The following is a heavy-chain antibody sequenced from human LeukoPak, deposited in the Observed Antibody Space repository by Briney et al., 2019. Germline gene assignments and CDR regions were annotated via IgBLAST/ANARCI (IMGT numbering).Heavy chain of an antibody. Sequence: PGRSLRLSCAASGFTFSSYAMSWVRQAPGKGLEWVSAISGSGGSTYYADSVKGRFTISRDNSKNTLYLQMNSLRAEDTAVYYCAKDRVGYSYGCFDYWGQGTLVTVSS. CDR1: GFTFSSYA. V-gene: IGHV3-23*01. J-gene: IGHJ4*02. CDR3: AKDRVGYSYGCFDY. CDR2: ISGSGGST. D-gene: IGHD5-18*01.